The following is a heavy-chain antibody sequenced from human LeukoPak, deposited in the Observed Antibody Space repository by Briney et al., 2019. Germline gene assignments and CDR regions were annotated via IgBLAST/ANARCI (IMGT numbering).Heavy chain of an antibody. CDR3: ARDLYYYGPGNYVPGLPDY. D-gene: IGHD3-10*01. J-gene: IGHJ4*02. Sequence: GGSLRLSCAASGFNFNTYEMNWVRQAPGKGLEWVSYICGRGTTKYYADSVKGRFTISRDNAENSLYLQMNGLRAEDTAVYYCARDLYYYGPGNYVPGLPDYWGQGTLVTVSS. V-gene: IGHV3-48*03. CDR2: ICGRGTTK. CDR1: GFNFNTYE.